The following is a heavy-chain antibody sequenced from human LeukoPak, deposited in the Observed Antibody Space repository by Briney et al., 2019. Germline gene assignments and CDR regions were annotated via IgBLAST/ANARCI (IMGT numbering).Heavy chain of an antibody. V-gene: IGHV4-61*02. CDR1: GGSISSGSYY. CDR3: ARGASTSSAIGYYYYYMDV. J-gene: IGHJ6*03. CDR2: MYTSGST. Sequence: PSETLSLTCTVSGGSISSGSYYWGWIRQPAGKGLEWIGRMYTSGSTNYNASLKSRVTISVDTSKNQFSLNLSSVTAADTPVYYCARGASTSSAIGYYYYYMDVWGKGTTVTVSS. D-gene: IGHD2-21*01.